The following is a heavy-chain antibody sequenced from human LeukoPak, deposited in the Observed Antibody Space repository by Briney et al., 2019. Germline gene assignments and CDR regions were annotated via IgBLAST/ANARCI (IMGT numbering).Heavy chain of an antibody. Sequence: GGSLRLSCAASGFTFRSYGMHWVRQAPGKGLEWVAFTRYDGNNKYYADSVKGRFTISRDNSKNTLYLQMNSLRAEDTGVYYCAKNHDSNGYHTDDAFDVWGQGTMVTVSS. CDR2: TRYDGNNK. J-gene: IGHJ3*01. V-gene: IGHV3-30*02. D-gene: IGHD3-22*01. CDR3: AKNHDSNGYHTDDAFDV. CDR1: GFTFRSYG.